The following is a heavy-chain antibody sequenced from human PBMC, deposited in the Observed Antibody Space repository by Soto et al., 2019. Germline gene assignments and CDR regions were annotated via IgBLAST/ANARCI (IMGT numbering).Heavy chain of an antibody. CDR1: GFTFSSYA. CDR3: AKDPYTQLELGYYYYYMDV. D-gene: IGHD1-1*01. J-gene: IGHJ6*03. V-gene: IGHV3-23*01. CDR2: ISGSGGST. Sequence: GGSLRLSCAASGFTFSSYAMSWVRQAPGKGLEWVSAISGSGGSTYYADSVKGRFTISRDNSKNTLYLQMNSLRAEDTAVYYCAKDPYTQLELGYYYYYMDVWGKGTTVTVSS.